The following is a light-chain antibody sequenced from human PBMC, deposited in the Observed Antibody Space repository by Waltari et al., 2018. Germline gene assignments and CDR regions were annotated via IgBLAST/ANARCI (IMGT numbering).Light chain of an antibody. CDR2: DAS. CDR3: QQRSSRPLT. Sequence: EIVLTQSPATLSLSPGERATLSCRASQSVSSYLAWYQQKPGQPPRLLIYDASNRATGITARFSGSGSGTDFTLTISSLEPEDFAVYYCQQRSSRPLTFGGGTKVEIK. J-gene: IGKJ4*01. V-gene: IGKV3-11*01. CDR1: QSVSSY.